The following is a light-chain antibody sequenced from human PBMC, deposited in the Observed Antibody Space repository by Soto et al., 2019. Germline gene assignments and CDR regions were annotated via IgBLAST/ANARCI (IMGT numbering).Light chain of an antibody. CDR1: QSVTSNY. J-gene: IGKJ1*01. Sequence: TQSPSTLSASVGDRVTITCRASQSVTSNYLAWYQQKPGQAPRLLIYGASTRATGIPDRFSGSGSGTDFTLTITKLGPEDFAVYYCQQYGNSPLFGQGTKVEIK. V-gene: IGKV3-20*01. CDR2: GAS. CDR3: QQYGNSPL.